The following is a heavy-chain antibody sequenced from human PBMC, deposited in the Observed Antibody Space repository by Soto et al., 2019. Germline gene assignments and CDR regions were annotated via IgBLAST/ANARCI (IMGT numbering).Heavy chain of an antibody. Sequence: ASVKVSCKASGYTFTSYDINWVRQATGQGLEWMGWMNPNSGNTGYAQKFQGRVTMTRNTSISTAYMELSSLRSEDTAVYYCARGNYDFWSGYYTFDYWGQGTLVTVSS. CDR3: ARGNYDFWSGYYTFDY. CDR1: GYTFTSYD. V-gene: IGHV1-8*01. CDR2: MNPNSGNT. J-gene: IGHJ4*02. D-gene: IGHD3-3*01.